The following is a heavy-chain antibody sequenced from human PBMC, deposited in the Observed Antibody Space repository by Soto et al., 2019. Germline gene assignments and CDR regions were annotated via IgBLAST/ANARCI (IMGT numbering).Heavy chain of an antibody. CDR1: GGTFSSYT. D-gene: IGHD3-9*01. Sequence: ASVKVSCKASGGTFSSYTISWVRQAPGQGLEWMGRIIPILGIANYAQKFQGRVTITADKSTSTAYMELSSLRSEDTAVYYCARFRATYYDILTGYAPNDYWGQGTLVTVSS. V-gene: IGHV1-69*02. J-gene: IGHJ4*02. CDR2: IIPILGIA. CDR3: ARFRATYYDILTGYAPNDY.